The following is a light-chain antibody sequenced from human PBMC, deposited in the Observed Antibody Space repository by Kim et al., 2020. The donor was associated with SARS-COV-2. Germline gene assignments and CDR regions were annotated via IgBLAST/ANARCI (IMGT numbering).Light chain of an antibody. CDR2: AAS. CDR1: QGINND. V-gene: IGKV1-27*01. J-gene: IGKJ1*01. CDR3: QKYNGAPWT. Sequence: ASVGDRVTITCRASQGINNDLAWYKQKPGKVPKVLIYAASALQSGVPSRFSGSGSGTDFTLTISSLQPEDVGTYYCQKYNGAPWTFGQGTKVDIK.